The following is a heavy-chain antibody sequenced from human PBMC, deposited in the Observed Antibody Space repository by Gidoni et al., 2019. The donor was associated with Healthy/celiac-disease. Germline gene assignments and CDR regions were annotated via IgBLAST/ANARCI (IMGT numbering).Heavy chain of an antibody. CDR3: ARVRLFAVAGTGTFDY. D-gene: IGHD6-19*01. CDR2: IDYSGST. V-gene: IGHV4-39*07. Sequence: QLQLQESGPGLVKPSETLSLTCTVSGGSISSSSYYWGWIRQPPGKGLEWIGSIDYSGSTYYNPSLKSRVTISVDTSKNQFSLKLSSVTAADTAVYYCARVRLFAVAGTGTFDYWGQGTLVTVSS. CDR1: GGSISSSSYY. J-gene: IGHJ4*02.